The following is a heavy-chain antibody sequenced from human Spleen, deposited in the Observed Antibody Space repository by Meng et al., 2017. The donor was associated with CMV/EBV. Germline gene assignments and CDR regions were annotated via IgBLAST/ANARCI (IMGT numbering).Heavy chain of an antibody. Sequence: GESLKISCAASGFTFSSYWMDWVRQAPGKGLAWVSVIYSDDYTYYADSVKGRFTIFRDNSKDTLYLRMNNVRAEDTAVYYCVREGYCSSTTCSTYYHYGMDV. CDR1: GFTFSSYW. CDR3: VREGYCSSTTCSTYYHYGMDV. V-gene: IGHV3-53*01. D-gene: IGHD2-2*01. J-gene: IGHJ6*01. CDR2: IYSDDYT.